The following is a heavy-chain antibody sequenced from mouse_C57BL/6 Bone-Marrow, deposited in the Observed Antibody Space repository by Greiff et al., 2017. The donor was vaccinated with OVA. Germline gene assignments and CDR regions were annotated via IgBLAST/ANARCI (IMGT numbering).Heavy chain of an antibody. CDR2: INPSTGGT. CDR1: GYSFTDYY. V-gene: IGHV1-42*01. CDR3: ARGGTSPFAY. Sequence: VQLQQSGPELVKPGASVKISCKASGYSFTDYYMNWVKQSPEKSLEWIGEINPSTGGTTYNQKFKAKATLTVDKSSSTAYMQLKSLTSEDSAVYYCARGGTSPFAYWGQGTLVTVSA. D-gene: IGHD4-1*01. J-gene: IGHJ3*01.